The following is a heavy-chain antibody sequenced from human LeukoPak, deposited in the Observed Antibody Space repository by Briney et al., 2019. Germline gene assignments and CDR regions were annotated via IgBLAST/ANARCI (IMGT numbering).Heavy chain of an antibody. Sequence: SVKVSCKASGGTFSGYAISWVRQAPGQGLEWMGGIIPIFGTANYAQKFQGRVTITTDESTSTAYMELSSLRSEDTAVYYCARGLDRQTYYYYYYMDVWGKGTTVTVSS. CDR1: GGTFSGYA. CDR3: ARGLDRQTYYYYYYMDV. D-gene: IGHD1-1*01. CDR2: IIPIFGTA. J-gene: IGHJ6*03. V-gene: IGHV1-69*05.